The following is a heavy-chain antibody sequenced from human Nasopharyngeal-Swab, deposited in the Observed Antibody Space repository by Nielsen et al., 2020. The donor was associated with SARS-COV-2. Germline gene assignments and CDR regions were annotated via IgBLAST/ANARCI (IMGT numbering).Heavy chain of an antibody. D-gene: IGHD3-10*01. J-gene: IGHJ4*02. CDR1: GFTFSSYG. CDR2: ISYDGSNK. V-gene: IGHV3-30*03. CDR3: ARGRVVRGVIHY. Sequence: GESLKISCAASGFTFSSYGMHWVRQAPGKGLEWVAVISYDGSNKYYADSVKGRFTISRDNSKNTLYLQMNSLRAEDTAVYYCARGRVVRGVIHYWDQGTLVTVSS.